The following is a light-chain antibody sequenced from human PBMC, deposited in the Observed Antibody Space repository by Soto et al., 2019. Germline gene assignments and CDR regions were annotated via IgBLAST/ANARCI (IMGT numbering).Light chain of an antibody. CDR3: SSYTSSSTVV. V-gene: IGLV2-14*01. CDR1: SSDVGGYNY. Sequence: QSALTQPASVSGSPGQSITISCTGTSSDVGGYNYVSWYQQHPGNAPKLMIYDVSNRPSGVSNRFSGSKSGNTASLTISGLQDDDEADYYCSSYTSSSTVVFGGGTKLTVL. J-gene: IGLJ2*01. CDR2: DVS.